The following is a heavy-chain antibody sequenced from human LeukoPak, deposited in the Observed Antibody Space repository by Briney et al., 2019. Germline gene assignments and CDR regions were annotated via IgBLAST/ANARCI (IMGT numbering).Heavy chain of an antibody. Sequence: GGSLRLSCAASGFTFSSYWMHWVRQAPGKGLVWVSRINSDASSTSYADSVKGRFTISRDNAKNTLSLQMNSLRAEDTAVYYCARGIIAVAPLDYWGQGTLVTVSS. J-gene: IGHJ4*02. CDR1: GFTFSSYW. CDR3: ARGIIAVAPLDY. CDR2: INSDASST. V-gene: IGHV3-74*01. D-gene: IGHD6-19*01.